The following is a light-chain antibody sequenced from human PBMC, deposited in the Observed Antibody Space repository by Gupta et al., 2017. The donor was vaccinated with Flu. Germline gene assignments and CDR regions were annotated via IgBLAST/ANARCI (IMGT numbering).Light chain of an antibody. V-gene: IGKV1-8*01. CDR1: QTIGSY. CDR2: AAS. Sequence: AIRMTQSPSSLSAPVGDRVTITCRASQTIGSYLAWYQQKPGKAPKLLIYAASTLQTGVPSRFSGSGSGTDFTLTISGLQSEDLATYYCQEYYDYRTFGPGTKVDIK. J-gene: IGKJ3*01. CDR3: QEYYDYRT.